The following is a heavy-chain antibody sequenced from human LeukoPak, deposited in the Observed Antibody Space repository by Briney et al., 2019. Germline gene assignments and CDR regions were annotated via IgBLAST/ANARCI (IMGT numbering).Heavy chain of an antibody. CDR1: GFTVTRNY. CDR3: ATRGLSGYYYGMDV. J-gene: IGHJ6*02. V-gene: IGHV3-66*01. CDR2: ITSAGAT. Sequence: GGSLRLSCAASGFTVTRNYISWARLAPGKGLEWVSIITSAGATHYSTSVKGRFTISRDSSKNTVYLEMNRLRAEDTAVYYCATRGLSGYYYGMDVWGQGTTVTVSS. D-gene: IGHD3/OR15-3a*01.